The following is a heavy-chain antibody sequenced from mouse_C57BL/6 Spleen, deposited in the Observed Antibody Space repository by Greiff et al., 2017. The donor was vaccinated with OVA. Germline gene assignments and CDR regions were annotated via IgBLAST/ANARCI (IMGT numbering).Heavy chain of an antibody. J-gene: IGHJ4*01. V-gene: IGHV5-17*01. CDR2: ISSGSSTI. Sequence: EVQLQESGGGLVKPGGSLKLSCAASGFTFSDYGMHWVRQAPEKGLEWVAYISSGSSTIYYADTVKGRFTISRDNAKNTLFLQMTSLRSEDTAMYYCAILYYYGSSYDYAMDYWGQGTSVTVSS. CDR1: GFTFSDYG. CDR3: AILYYYGSSYDYAMDY. D-gene: IGHD1-1*01.